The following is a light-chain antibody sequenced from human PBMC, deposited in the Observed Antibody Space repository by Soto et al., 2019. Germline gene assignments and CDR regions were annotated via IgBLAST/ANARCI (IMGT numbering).Light chain of an antibody. CDR2: GES. CDR1: QSITNNY. Sequence: EIVLTQSPGTLSLSPGERVTLSCRASQSITNNYLAWYQQKPGQAPRLPINGESSRATGIPDRFSGSGSGTDFTLIISRLEPEDVAVYYCQQYGSSPGTVGQGTKVEIK. CDR3: QQYGSSPGT. V-gene: IGKV3-20*01. J-gene: IGKJ1*01.